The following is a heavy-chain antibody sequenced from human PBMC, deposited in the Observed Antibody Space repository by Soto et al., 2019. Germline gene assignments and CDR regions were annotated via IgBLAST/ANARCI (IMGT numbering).Heavy chain of an antibody. CDR2: INHSGST. V-gene: IGHV4-34*01. CDR1: GGSFSGYY. CDR3: ARCLKSSSSRPFDH. D-gene: IGHD6-6*01. Sequence: SATLSLTCSVYGGSFSGYYWSWIRQPPGKGLEWIGEINHSGSTNYNPSLKSRVTISIDTSKNQFSLKLSYVTPAESARYYWARCLKSSSSRPFDHRGQGTLVTVS. J-gene: IGHJ5*02.